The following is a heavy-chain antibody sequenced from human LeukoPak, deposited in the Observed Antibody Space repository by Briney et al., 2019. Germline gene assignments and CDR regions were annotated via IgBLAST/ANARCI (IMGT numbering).Heavy chain of an antibody. D-gene: IGHD2-15*01. CDR3: ARDLRRYCSGGSCYEGFDY. J-gene: IGHJ4*02. Sequence: ASVKVSYKASGYTFTSYGISWVRQAPGQGLEWMGWISAYNGNTNYAQKLQGRVTMTTDTSTSTAYMELRSLRSGDTAVYYCARDLRRYCSGGSCYEGFDYWGQGTLVTVSS. CDR1: GYTFTSYG. CDR2: ISAYNGNT. V-gene: IGHV1-18*01.